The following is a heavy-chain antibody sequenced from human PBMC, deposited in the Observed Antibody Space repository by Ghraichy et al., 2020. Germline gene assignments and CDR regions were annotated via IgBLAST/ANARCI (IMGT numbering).Heavy chain of an antibody. Sequence: ESLNISCTVSGGSISSSSYYWGWIRQPPGKGLEWIGSIYYSGSTYYNPSLKSRVTISVDTSKNQFSLKLSSVTAADTAVYYCARLLNTLGEWLLSSFPDYWGQGTLVTVSS. D-gene: IGHD3-3*01. CDR3: ARLLNTLGEWLLSSFPDY. CDR2: IYYSGST. J-gene: IGHJ4*02. CDR1: GGSISSSSYY. V-gene: IGHV4-39*01.